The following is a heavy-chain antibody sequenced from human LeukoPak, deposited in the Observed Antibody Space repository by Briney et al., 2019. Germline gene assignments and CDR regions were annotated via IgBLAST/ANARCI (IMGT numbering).Heavy chain of an antibody. CDR1: GLTFSSYA. J-gene: IGHJ4*02. CDR3: ARGRKVDY. CDR2: ISYDGSNK. Sequence: GGSLRLSCAASGLTFSSYAMHWVRQAPGKGLEWVAVISYDGSNKYYADSVKGRFTISRDNSKNTLYLQMNSLRAEDTAVYYCARGRKVDYWGQGTLVTVSS. D-gene: IGHD5-24*01. V-gene: IGHV3-30-3*01.